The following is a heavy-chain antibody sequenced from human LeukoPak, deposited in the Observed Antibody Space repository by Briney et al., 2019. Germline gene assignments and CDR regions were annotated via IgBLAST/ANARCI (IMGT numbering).Heavy chain of an antibody. CDR3: ARGVGASDY. CDR2: IGSSSTYI. Sequence: PGGSLRLSCAASGFTFSTYSMNWVRQAPGKGLEWVSSIGSSSTYINYADSVKGRFTISRDNAKNSLYLQMNSLRAEDTAVYYCARGVGASDYWGQGTLVTVSS. CDR1: GFTFSTYS. V-gene: IGHV3-21*01. J-gene: IGHJ4*02. D-gene: IGHD1-26*01.